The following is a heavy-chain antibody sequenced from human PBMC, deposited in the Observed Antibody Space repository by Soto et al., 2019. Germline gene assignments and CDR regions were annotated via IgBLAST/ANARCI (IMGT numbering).Heavy chain of an antibody. CDR1: GFTFSDHY. Sequence: GESLKISCAVSGFTFSDHYMDWVRQAPGKGLEWVGRSRNKANSFVTEYAASVKGRFTISRDDLKNSLYLQMNSLKTEDTAVYYCSRAGIAAGVYGMDVWGQGTKVTVSS. CDR2: SRNKANSFVT. CDR3: SRAGIAAGVYGMDV. J-gene: IGHJ6*02. V-gene: IGHV3-72*01. D-gene: IGHD6-13*01.